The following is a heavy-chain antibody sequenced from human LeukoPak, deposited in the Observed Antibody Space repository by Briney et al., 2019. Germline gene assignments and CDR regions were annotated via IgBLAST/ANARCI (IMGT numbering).Heavy chain of an antibody. CDR1: GDSISSRTYY. V-gene: IGHV4-31*03. CDR2: IWNSGST. D-gene: IGHD6-6*01. Sequence: PSQTLSLTCSVSGDSISSRTYYWTWTRQHPEKGLEWIGYIWNSGSTNYNPALKSRVTISVDTSKNQFSLKLTSVTAADTAIYYCVRDVSSMFPNWFDPWGQGILVIVSS. J-gene: IGHJ5*02. CDR3: VRDVSSMFPNWFDP.